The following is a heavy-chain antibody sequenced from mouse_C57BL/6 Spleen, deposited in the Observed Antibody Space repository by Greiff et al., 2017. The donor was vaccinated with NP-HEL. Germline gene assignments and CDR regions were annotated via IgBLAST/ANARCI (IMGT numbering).Heavy chain of an antibody. CDR3: ARDYYGNGNLAY. CDR2: INPYNGGT. CDR1: GYTFTDYY. V-gene: IGHV1-19*01. D-gene: IGHD2-1*01. J-gene: IGHJ3*01. Sequence: EVQLQQSGPVLVKPGASVKMSCKASGYTFTDYYMNWVKQSHGKSLEWIGVINPYNGGTSYNQKFKGKATLTVDKSSSTAYMELNSLTSEDSAVYYCARDYYGNGNLAYWGQGTLVTVSA.